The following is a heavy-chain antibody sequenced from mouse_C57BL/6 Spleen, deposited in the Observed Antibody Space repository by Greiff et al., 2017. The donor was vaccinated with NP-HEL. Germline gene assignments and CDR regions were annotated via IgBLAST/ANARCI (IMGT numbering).Heavy chain of an antibody. CDR3: AKLRPAYYYAMDY. CDR2: INPNNGGT. Sequence: VQLQQSGPELVKPGASVKISCKASGYTFTDYYMNWVKQSHGKSLEWIGDINPNNGGTSYNQKFKGKATLTVDKSSSTAYMELRSLTSEDSAVYYCAKLRPAYYYAMDYWGQGTSVTVSS. V-gene: IGHV1-26*01. CDR1: GYTFTDYY. D-gene: IGHD2-4*01. J-gene: IGHJ4*01.